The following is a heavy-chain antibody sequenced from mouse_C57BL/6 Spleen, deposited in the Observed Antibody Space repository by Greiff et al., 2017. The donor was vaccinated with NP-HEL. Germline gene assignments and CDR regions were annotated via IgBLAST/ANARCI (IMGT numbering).Heavy chain of an antibody. CDR2: ISGGGGNT. D-gene: IGHD1-1*01. Sequence: EVQLVESGGGLVKPGGSLKLSCAASGFTFSSYTMSWVRQTPEKRLEWVATISGGGGNTYYPDSVKGRFTISRDNAKNTLYLQMSSLRSEDTALYYCARITTVVARYFDVWGTGTTVTVSS. J-gene: IGHJ1*03. CDR3: ARITTVVARYFDV. V-gene: IGHV5-9*01. CDR1: GFTFSSYT.